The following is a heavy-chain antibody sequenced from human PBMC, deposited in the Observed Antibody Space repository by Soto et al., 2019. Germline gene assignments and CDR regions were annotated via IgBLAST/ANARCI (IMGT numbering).Heavy chain of an antibody. J-gene: IGHJ4*02. Sequence: GGSLRLSCAASGFTFSSYAMHWVRQAPGKGLEWVAVISYDGSNKYYADSVKGRFTISRDNSKNTLYLQMNSLRAEDTAVYYCARVRYDNYDILTGYQIYYWGQGTLVTVSS. D-gene: IGHD3-9*01. CDR3: ARVRYDNYDILTGYQIYY. V-gene: IGHV3-30-3*01. CDR2: ISYDGSNK. CDR1: GFTFSSYA.